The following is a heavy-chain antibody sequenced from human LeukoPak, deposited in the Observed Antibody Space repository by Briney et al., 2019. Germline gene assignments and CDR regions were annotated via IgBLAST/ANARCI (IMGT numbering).Heavy chain of an antibody. V-gene: IGHV3-7*01. CDR3: ARLDGDHGGRLYY. Sequence: GSLRLSCVVSGFNFSSYWMSWVRQAPGKGLEWVANIKQDGSEKYCVDSVKGRFTISGDNARNSLYLQMNSLRAEDTAVYYCARLDGDHGGRLYYWGQGTLVTVSS. CDR2: IKQDGSEK. CDR1: GFNFSSYW. D-gene: IGHD4-17*01. J-gene: IGHJ4*02.